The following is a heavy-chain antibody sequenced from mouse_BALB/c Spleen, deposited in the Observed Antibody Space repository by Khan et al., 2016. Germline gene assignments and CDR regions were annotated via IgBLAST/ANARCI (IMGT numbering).Heavy chain of an antibody. CDR1: GYSITSDYA. V-gene: IGHV3-2*02. D-gene: IGHD4-1*01. Sequence: VQLKESGPGLVKPSQSLSLTCTVTGYSITSDYAWNCIRQLPGNKLEWMGYISYSGSTSYNPSLKSRISITRDTSKNQLFLRLNPVTTEDTATXCCAEELGWFAYWGQGTLVTVSA. CDR3: AEELGWFAY. CDR2: ISYSGST. J-gene: IGHJ3*01.